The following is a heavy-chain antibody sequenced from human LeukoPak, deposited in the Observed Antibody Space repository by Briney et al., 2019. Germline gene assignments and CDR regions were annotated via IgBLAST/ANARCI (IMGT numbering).Heavy chain of an antibody. Sequence: SETLSLTCTVSGDSVNSGAYYWSWLRQPAGKEPEWIGRIYPLETTNYNPSLKSRVTISVDTSKNQFSLKLSSVTAADTAVYYCAREGPGEALIDYWGQGTLVTVSS. D-gene: IGHD3-10*01. V-gene: IGHV4-61*10. CDR2: IYPLETT. J-gene: IGHJ4*02. CDR1: GDSVNSGAYY. CDR3: AREGPGEALIDY.